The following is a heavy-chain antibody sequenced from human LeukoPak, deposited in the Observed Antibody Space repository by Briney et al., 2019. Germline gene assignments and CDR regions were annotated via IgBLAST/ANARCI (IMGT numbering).Heavy chain of an antibody. Sequence: KPSETLSLTCAVYGGSFSGYYWSWIRQPPGKGLEWIGEINHSGSTNYNPSLKSRVTISVDTSKNQFSLKLSSVTAADTAVYYCARGKYYYGSGSLYFDYWGQGTLVTVSS. CDR1: GGSFSGYY. CDR2: INHSGST. CDR3: ARGKYYYGSGSLYFDY. D-gene: IGHD3-10*01. J-gene: IGHJ4*02. V-gene: IGHV4-34*01.